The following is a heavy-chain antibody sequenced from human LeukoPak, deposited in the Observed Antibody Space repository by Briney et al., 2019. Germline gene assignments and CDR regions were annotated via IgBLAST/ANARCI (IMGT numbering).Heavy chain of an antibody. Sequence: SETLSLTCTVSGGSISSYYWSWIRQPPGKGLEWIGYIYYSGSTYYNPSLKSRVTISVDTSKNQFSLKLSSVTAADTAVYYCARSPRMDYYDSSGSPNNWFDPWGQGTLVTVSS. CDR2: IYYSGST. CDR1: GGSISSYY. V-gene: IGHV4-59*12. CDR3: ARSPRMDYYDSSGSPNNWFDP. J-gene: IGHJ5*02. D-gene: IGHD3-22*01.